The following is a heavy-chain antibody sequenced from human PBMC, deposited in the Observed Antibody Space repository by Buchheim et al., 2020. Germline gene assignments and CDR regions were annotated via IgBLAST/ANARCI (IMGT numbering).Heavy chain of an antibody. J-gene: IGHJ4*02. CDR2: IYYSGGH. D-gene: IGHD5-18*01. CDR1: GGSISSGDYY. CDR3: AGYERYSYGSYY. V-gene: IGHV4-30-4*01. Sequence: QVQLQESGPGLVKPSQTLSLTRTVSGGSISSGDYYWSWIRQPPGKGLEWIGYIYYSGGHYFNPSLKSRVTISVDKSKNQFFLKLSTVTAADTAVYYCAGYERYSYGSYYWGQGTL.